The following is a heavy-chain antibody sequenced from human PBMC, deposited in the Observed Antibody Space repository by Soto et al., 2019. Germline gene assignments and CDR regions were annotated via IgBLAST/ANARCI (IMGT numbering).Heavy chain of an antibody. D-gene: IGHD3-10*01. CDR3: ARSYYYGSGSYSLSPYYGMDV. CDR2: INPNSGGT. J-gene: IGHJ6*02. V-gene: IGHV1-2*02. CDR1: GYTFTGYY. Sequence: ASVKVSCKASGYTFTGYYMHWVRQAPGQGLEWMGWINPNSGGTNYAQKFQGRVTMTTDTSISTAYMELSRLRSEDTAVYYCARSYYYGSGSYSLSPYYGMDVWGQGTTVTVSS.